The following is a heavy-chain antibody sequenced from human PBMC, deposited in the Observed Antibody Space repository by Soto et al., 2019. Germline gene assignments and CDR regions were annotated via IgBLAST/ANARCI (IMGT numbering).Heavy chain of an antibody. V-gene: IGHV3-11*06. CDR2: ISSSSSYT. CDR3: ARHRATMIVPLSSGFDY. Sequence: PGGALRLSCAASGFTFSDYYMSWIRQAPGKGLEWVSYISSSSSYTNYADSVKGRFTISRDNAKNSLYLQMNSLRAEGTAVYYCARHRATMIVPLSSGFDYWGQGTLVTVSS. CDR1: GFTFSDYY. J-gene: IGHJ4*02. D-gene: IGHD3-22*01.